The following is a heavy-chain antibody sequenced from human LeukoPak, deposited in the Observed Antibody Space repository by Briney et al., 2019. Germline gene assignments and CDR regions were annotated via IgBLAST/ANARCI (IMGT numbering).Heavy chain of an antibody. V-gene: IGHV1-8*01. CDR2: INPNTCNT. J-gene: IGHJ4*02. CDR1: GYTLTSYD. Sequence: GSSVTVSCMPSGYTLTSYDINGLRQAAGQGLEWMGWINPNTCNTSYAQKYEGRVTMTRNTSIGTAYMEQSSLRSDDTAVYYCARDLIRRGYCSGGSCYLFWGQGTLVTVSS. CDR3: ARDLIRRGYCSGGSCYLF. D-gene: IGHD2-15*01.